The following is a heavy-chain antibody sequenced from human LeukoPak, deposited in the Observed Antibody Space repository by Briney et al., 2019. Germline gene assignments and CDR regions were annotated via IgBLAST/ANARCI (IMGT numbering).Heavy chain of an antibody. D-gene: IGHD2-2*02. CDR3: AKTEAPAAIRAGSDY. CDR2: ISGSGSAT. V-gene: IGHV3-23*01. Sequence: GGSLRLSCAASGFTFSNYGMSWVRQAPGKGLERVSTISGSGSATYNAGSVKGRFTTSRDNSNNTLYLQMSSLRAEDTAVYYCAKTEAPAAIRAGSDYWGQGTLVTVSS. J-gene: IGHJ4*02. CDR1: GFTFSNYG.